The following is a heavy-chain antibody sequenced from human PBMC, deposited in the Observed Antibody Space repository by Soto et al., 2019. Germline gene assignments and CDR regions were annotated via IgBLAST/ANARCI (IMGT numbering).Heavy chain of an antibody. CDR2: MITDSGNT. D-gene: IGHD2-15*01. Sequence: ASVNVSCNASGYTFTSYDINWLRQATGQGLEWMGWMITDSGNTGYAQKFEGRVTMTRNASTSTAYMELISLISEDTAVYYCARGVYCSGGSCRPDDYWGQGTLVTVSS. CDR1: GYTFTSYD. J-gene: IGHJ4*02. V-gene: IGHV1-8*01. CDR3: ARGVYCSGGSCRPDDY.